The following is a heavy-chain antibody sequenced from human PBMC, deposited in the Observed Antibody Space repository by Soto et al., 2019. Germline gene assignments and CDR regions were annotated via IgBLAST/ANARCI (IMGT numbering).Heavy chain of an antibody. D-gene: IGHD6-6*01. V-gene: IGHV4-31*03. CDR1: GDSISSGAYY. Sequence: SETLSLTCTVSGDSISSGAYYWSWIRQHPGKGLEWIGYIFYSGSTYYNPSLQSRLTISVDTSKNQFSLNLNSVTAADTAVYFCARVTSDSSGGWFDPWGQGTLVTVS. CDR3: ARVTSDSSGGWFDP. CDR2: IFYSGST. J-gene: IGHJ5*02.